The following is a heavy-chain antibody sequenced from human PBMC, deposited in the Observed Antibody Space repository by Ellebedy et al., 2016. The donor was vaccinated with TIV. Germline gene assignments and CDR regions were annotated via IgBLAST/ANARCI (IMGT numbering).Heavy chain of an antibody. CDR1: GFTFSSYS. CDR3: AREGAGPSFDY. Sequence: GGSLRLXXAASGFTFSSYSMNWVRQAPGKGLEWVAVIWYDGSNKYYADSVKGRFTISRDNSKNTLYLQMNSLRADDTAVYYCAREGAGPSFDYWGQGTLVTVSS. D-gene: IGHD6-19*01. J-gene: IGHJ4*02. CDR2: IWYDGSNK. V-gene: IGHV3-33*08.